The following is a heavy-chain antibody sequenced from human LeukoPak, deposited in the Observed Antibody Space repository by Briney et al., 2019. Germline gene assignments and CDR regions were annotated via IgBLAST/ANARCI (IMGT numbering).Heavy chain of an antibody. V-gene: IGHV1-2*02. CDR2: INPNSGGT. D-gene: IGHD3-3*01. J-gene: IGHJ3*02. CDR3: ARGWRGSIGDAFDI. Sequence: ASVRVSCKASGYTFTGCYMHWVRQAPGQGLEWMGWINPNSGGTNYAQKFQGRVTMTRDTSISTAYMELSRLRSDDTAVYYCARGWRGSIGDAFDIWGQGTMVTVSS. CDR1: GYTFTGCY.